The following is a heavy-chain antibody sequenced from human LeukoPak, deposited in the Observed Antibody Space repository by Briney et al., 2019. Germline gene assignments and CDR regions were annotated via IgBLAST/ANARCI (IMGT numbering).Heavy chain of an antibody. Sequence: GESLKISCKGSGYSFTSYWIGWVRQMPGKGLEWMGIIYPGDSDTRYSPSFQGQVTISADKSISTAYLQWSSLKASDTAMYYCARFTHKQLAMHHYYYYYYMDVWGKGTTVTVSS. J-gene: IGHJ6*03. CDR2: IYPGDSDT. CDR1: GYSFTSYW. V-gene: IGHV5-51*01. D-gene: IGHD6-6*01. CDR3: ARFTHKQLAMHHYYYYYYMDV.